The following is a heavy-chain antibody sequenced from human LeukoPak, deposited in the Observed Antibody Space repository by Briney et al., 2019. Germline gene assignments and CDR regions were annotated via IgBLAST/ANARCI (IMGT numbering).Heavy chain of an antibody. CDR3: AREGGTNWVFAEYFHH. CDR1: GYSFTNHP. J-gene: IGHJ1*01. Sequence: ASVKVSCKASGYSFTNHPMHWVRQAPGQRLEWMGWVNVYNGNTKYSPKFLGRVTISSDTSANTVYMELSSLRSEDTAVYYCAREGGTNWVFAEYFHHWGQGTLVTVSS. V-gene: IGHV1-3*01. D-gene: IGHD1-1*01. CDR2: VNVYNGNT.